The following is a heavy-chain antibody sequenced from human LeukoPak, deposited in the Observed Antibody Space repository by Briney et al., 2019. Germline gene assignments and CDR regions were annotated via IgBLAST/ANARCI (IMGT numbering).Heavy chain of an antibody. D-gene: IGHD3-22*01. CDR2: IYYSGST. V-gene: IGHV4-39*07. CDR3: ARGRAGYYYDSSGFDY. J-gene: IGHJ4*02. CDR1: GGSISSSSYY. Sequence: PETLSLTCTVSGGSISSSSYYWGWIRQPPGKGLEWIGSIYYSGSTYYNPSLKSRVTISVDTSKNQFSLKLSSVTAADTAVYYCARGRAGYYYDSSGFDYWGQGTLVTVSS.